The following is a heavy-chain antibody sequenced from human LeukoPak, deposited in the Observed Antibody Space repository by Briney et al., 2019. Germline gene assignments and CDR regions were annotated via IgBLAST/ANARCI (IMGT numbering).Heavy chain of an antibody. CDR2: ISATAGTT. Sequence: GGSLRLSCAASGFTFSNYAITWVRQAPGKGLEWVSTISATAGTTYYADSVKGRFTISRDSSKNALHLQMNSLRAEDTAIYYCAKDHDSAWQDKYFLHWGQGTLVTVSS. J-gene: IGHJ1*01. CDR3: AKDHDSAWQDKYFLH. CDR1: GFTFSNYA. V-gene: IGHV3-23*01. D-gene: IGHD6-19*01.